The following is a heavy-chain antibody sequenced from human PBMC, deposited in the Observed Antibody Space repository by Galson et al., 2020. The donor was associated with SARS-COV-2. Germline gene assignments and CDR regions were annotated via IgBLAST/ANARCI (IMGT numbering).Heavy chain of an antibody. V-gene: IGHV3-33*01. J-gene: IGHJ3*02. CDR3: AISYQLLYLDAFDI. CDR2: IWYDGSNK. Sequence: QLGESLKISCAASGFTFSSYGMHWVRQAPGKGLEWVAVIWYDGSNKYYADSVKGRFTISRDNSKNTLYLQMNSLRAEDTAVYYCAISYQLLYLDAFDIWGQGTMVTVS. D-gene: IGHD2-2*02. CDR1: GFTFSSYG.